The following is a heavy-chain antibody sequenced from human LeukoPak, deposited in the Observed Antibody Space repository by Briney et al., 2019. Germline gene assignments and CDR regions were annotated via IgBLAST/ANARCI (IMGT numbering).Heavy chain of an antibody. Sequence: PGGSLRLSCAASGFTFRNYWIHWVRQAPGKGLVWISRIDNDGSDRIYADSVKGRFTITRDNAKNTLYSQMNSLRAEDTAVYYCARGGYHHGFDIWGQGTMVTVSS. D-gene: IGHD5-18*01. J-gene: IGHJ3*02. CDR2: IDNDGSDR. CDR3: ARGGYHHGFDI. V-gene: IGHV3-74*01. CDR1: GFTFRNYW.